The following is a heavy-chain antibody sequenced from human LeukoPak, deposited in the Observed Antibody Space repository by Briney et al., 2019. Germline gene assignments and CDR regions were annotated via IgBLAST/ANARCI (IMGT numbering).Heavy chain of an antibody. Sequence: GGSLRLSCAASGFTFSSYAMHWVRQAPGKGLEYVSAISSNGGSTYYANSVKGRFTISRDNSKNKLYLQMGSLRAEDMAVYYCARGRGEASFWSGYYTGILDYWGQGTLVTVSS. J-gene: IGHJ4*02. CDR1: GFTFSSYA. D-gene: IGHD3-3*01. CDR2: ISSNGGST. CDR3: ARGRGEASFWSGYYTGILDY. V-gene: IGHV3-64*01.